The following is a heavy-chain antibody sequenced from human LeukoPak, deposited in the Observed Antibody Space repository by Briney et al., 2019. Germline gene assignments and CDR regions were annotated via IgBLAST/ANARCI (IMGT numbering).Heavy chain of an antibody. Sequence: GGSLRLSCAASGFTFDDYAMHWVRQAPGKGLEWVSLISGDGGSTYYADSVKGRFTISRDNGKNSLYLQMNSLRTEDTALYYCAKDMGYSSGLDYWGQGTLVTVSS. CDR1: GFTFDDYA. CDR2: ISGDGGST. CDR3: AKDMGYSSGLDY. D-gene: IGHD6-19*01. J-gene: IGHJ4*02. V-gene: IGHV3-43*02.